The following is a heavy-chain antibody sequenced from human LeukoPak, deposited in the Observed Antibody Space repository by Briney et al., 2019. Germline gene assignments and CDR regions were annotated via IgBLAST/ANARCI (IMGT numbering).Heavy chain of an antibody. V-gene: IGHV3-33*01. CDR3: ARDGYGYFDY. J-gene: IGHJ4*02. D-gene: IGHD5-18*01. CDR1: EFTFSTYG. CDR2: IWNDGSNK. Sequence: GGSLRLSCAASEFTFSTYGMHWVRQAPGKGLECLAVIWNDGSNKYYADSVKGRFTISRDNSKNTLYLQMNSLRAEDSAVYYCARDGYGYFDYWGQGTLVTVSS.